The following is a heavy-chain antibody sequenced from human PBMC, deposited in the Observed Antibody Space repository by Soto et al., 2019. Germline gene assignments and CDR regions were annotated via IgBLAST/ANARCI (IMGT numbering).Heavy chain of an antibody. V-gene: IGHV5-51*01. J-gene: IGHJ6*02. CDR2: IYPGDSDT. CDR3: AASIFYYGMDV. Sequence: GESLKISCNGSGYTFTNYWIGWVRQMPWKGLEWMGIIYPGDSDTKYNPSFQGQVTISADKSITTTYLRWTSLKALDTAIYYCAASIFYYGMDVWGQGTTVTVSS. CDR1: GYTFTNYW.